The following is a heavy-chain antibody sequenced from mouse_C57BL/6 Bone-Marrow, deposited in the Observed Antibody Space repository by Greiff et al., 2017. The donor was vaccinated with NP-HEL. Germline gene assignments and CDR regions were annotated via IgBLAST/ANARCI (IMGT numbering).Heavy chain of an antibody. CDR2: ISSKSSNYAT. V-gene: IGHV10-3*01. Sequence: EVQLVESGGGLVQPKGSLKLSCAASGFTFNTYAMHWVRQAPGKGLEWVARISSKSSNYATYYAVSVKDRFTISRYNSLSILYLQMNNLKTEDTAMYACVRDDVNYSFAYWGQGTLVTVSA. D-gene: IGHD2-1*01. CDR3: VRDDVNYSFAY. J-gene: IGHJ3*01. CDR1: GFTFNTYA.